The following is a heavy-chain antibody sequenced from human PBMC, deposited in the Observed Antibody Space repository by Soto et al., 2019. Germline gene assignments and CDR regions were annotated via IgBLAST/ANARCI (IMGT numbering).Heavy chain of an antibody. CDR1: GGSMTPYY. V-gene: IGHV4-59*08. J-gene: IGHJ5*02. CDR2: ISFNGTT. Sequence: PSETLSLTCTVSGGSMTPYYWTWIRQSPGKGLEWIGYISFNGTTNYNPSLKSRVTMSVDTSKNQFSLKLSSVTAADTAVYYCARVRGRLLRFDPWGQGTLVTVSS. D-gene: IGHD2-15*01. CDR3: ARVRGRLLRFDP.